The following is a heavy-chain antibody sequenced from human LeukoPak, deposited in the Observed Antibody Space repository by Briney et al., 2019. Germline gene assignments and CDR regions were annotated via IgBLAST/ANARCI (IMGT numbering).Heavy chain of an antibody. CDR1: GGSFSHSY. D-gene: IGHD2-21*01. CDR3: VRGPDHAKVVY. Sequence: PSETLSLTCAVYGGSFSHSYWNWVRQPPGKGLEWIGEINHSGISSYKPSLSSRVTMSRDTSKNHFSLKLASVAAADTAVYYCVRGPDHAKVVYWGQGTPVTVSS. CDR2: INHSGIS. J-gene: IGHJ4*02. V-gene: IGHV4-34*01.